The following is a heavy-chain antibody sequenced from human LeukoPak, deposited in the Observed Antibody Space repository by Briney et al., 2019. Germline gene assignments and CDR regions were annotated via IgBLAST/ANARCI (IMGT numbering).Heavy chain of an antibody. Sequence: SETLSLTCTVSVYSISSGYYWGWIRQPPGKGLEWIGTIYHSGNPYYNPSPKSRVTISVDTSKNQFSLKLTSVTAADTAVYYCARDLDCSSSRCYGNWFDPWGQGTLVTVSS. CDR3: ARDLDCSSSRCYGNWFDP. CDR1: VYSISSGYY. V-gene: IGHV4-38-2*02. CDR2: IYHSGNP. J-gene: IGHJ5*02. D-gene: IGHD2-2*01.